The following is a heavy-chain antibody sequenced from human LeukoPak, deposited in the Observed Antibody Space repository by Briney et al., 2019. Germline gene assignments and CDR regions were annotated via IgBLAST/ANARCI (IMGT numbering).Heavy chain of an antibody. D-gene: IGHD3-3*01. V-gene: IGHV4-34*01. CDR3: ARDDFWSGKAFDY. Sequence: SETLSLTCAVYGGSFSGYYWSWIRQPPGKGLEWIGEINHSGSTNYNPSLKSRVTISVDTSKNQFSLKLSSVTAADTAVYYCARDDFWSGKAFDYWGQGTLVTVSS. CDR1: GGSFSGYY. J-gene: IGHJ4*02. CDR2: INHSGST.